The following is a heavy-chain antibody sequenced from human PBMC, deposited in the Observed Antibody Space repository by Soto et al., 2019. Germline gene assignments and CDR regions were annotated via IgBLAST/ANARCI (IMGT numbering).Heavy chain of an antibody. CDR2: IDPDSGDT. V-gene: IGHV1-2*02. Sequence: ASVKVSCKASGYTSTGYYLHWVRQAPGQGPEWVGKIDPDSGDTGQSQKFQGRVTLTRDTAIDTAYMELTRLTLDDTAIYYCARGPLEWGQGTLVTVSS. CDR1: GYTSTGYY. CDR3: ARGPLE. J-gene: IGHJ4*02.